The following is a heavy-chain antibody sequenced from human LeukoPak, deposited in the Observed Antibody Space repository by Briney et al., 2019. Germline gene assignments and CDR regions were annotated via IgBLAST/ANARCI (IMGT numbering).Heavy chain of an antibody. CDR3: AREVVTSSDAFDI. Sequence: PGGSLRLSCAASGFTFSSYSMNWVRQAPGKGLEWVSYISSSSSTIYYADSVKGRFTISRDNAKNSLYLQMNSLRAEDTAVYYCAREVVTSSDAFDIWGQGTMVTVSS. V-gene: IGHV3-48*04. J-gene: IGHJ3*02. D-gene: IGHD4-23*01. CDR1: GFTFSSYS. CDR2: ISSSSSTI.